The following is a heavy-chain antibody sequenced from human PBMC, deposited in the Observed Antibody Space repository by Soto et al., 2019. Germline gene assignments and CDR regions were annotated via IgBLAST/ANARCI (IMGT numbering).Heavy chain of an antibody. CDR1: GGTFSSYT. CDR3: PSSDTAMVSAYRGLGHYFDY. CDR2: IIPILGIA. V-gene: IGHV1-69*02. Sequence: QVQLVQSGAEVKKPGSSVKVSCKASGGTFSSYTISWVRQAPGQGLEWMGRIIPILGIANYAQKFQGRVTITADKCTSTDYRGRSSLRSEDPAAYYCPSSDTAMVSAYRGLGHYFDYWGQGTPVGVPS. J-gene: IGHJ4*02. D-gene: IGHD5-18*01.